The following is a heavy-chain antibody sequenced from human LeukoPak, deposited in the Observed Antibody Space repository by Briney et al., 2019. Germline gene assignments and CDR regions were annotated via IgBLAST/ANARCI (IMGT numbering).Heavy chain of an antibody. D-gene: IGHD2-2*01. J-gene: IGHJ4*02. Sequence: GGSLRLSCAASGFTFNNYSMNWVRQAPGKGLEWVSSISSLSSYIYYADSVKGRFTISGDNAKNSLYLQMNSLRAEDTAVYYCARGGPSTGFDYWGQGTLVTVSS. V-gene: IGHV3-21*01. CDR1: GFTFNNYS. CDR2: ISSLSSYI. CDR3: ARGGPSTGFDY.